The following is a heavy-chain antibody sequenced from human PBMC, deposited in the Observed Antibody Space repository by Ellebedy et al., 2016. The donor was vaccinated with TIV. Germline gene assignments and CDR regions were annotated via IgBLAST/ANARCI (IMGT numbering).Heavy chain of an antibody. D-gene: IGHD2-8*02. V-gene: IGHV3-30*03. CDR1: EFTFSNSA. CDR3: ARDRSWGRDTGSFLDGFDV. Sequence: GGSLRLSXIASEFTFSNSAMYWVRQAPGKGLEWLAVITYEGSNHYYADSVKGRFTISRDNSQNTLYLQLNSLRTEDTAVYYCARDRSWGRDTGSFLDGFDVWGQGTMVTVSS. CDR2: ITYEGSNH. J-gene: IGHJ3*01.